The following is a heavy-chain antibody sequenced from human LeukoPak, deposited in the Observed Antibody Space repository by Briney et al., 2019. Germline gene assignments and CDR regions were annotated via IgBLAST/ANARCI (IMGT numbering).Heavy chain of an antibody. J-gene: IGHJ4*02. Sequence: ASVKVSCKASGYTFTGYYVHWVRRAPGQGLEWMGWIYPNGGATYYAQNFKGWLTMTRDTSISTVYMELSRLRSDDTAVYYCARVGLGAWYYYGSGSFAYYFDYWGQGTLVTVSS. D-gene: IGHD3-10*01. CDR3: ARVGLGAWYYYGSGSFAYYFDY. V-gene: IGHV1-2*04. CDR1: GYTFTGYY. CDR2: IYPNGGAT.